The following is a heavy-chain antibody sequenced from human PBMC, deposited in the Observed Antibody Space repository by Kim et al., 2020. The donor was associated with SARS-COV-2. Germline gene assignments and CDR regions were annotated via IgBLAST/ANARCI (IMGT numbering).Heavy chain of an antibody. D-gene: IGHD1-26*01. CDR3: ARSSVGSDTFQH. Sequence: SETLSLTCTVSGGSIRPDYWSWIRQPPGKGLVWIGFIYHNGITTYSPSLESRVTMSVDTSKTQFSLKLKSVTTADAAVYFCARSSVGSDTFQHWGQGPLVTGSS. CDR2: IYHNGIT. CDR1: GGSIRPDY. V-gene: IGHV4-59*13. J-gene: IGHJ1*01.